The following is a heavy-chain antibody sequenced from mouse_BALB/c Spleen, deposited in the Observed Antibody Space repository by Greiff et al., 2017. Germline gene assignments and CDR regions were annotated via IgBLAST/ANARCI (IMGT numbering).Heavy chain of an antibody. V-gene: IGHV3-2*02. J-gene: IGHJ4*01. D-gene: IGHD2-3*01. Sequence: EVKLQESGPGLVKPSQSLSLTCTVTGYSITSDYAWNWIRQFPGNKLEWMGYISYSGSTSYNPSLKSRISITRDTSKNQFFLQLNSVTTEDTATYYCARGDGYDAMDCWGQGTSVTVSS. CDR2: ISYSGST. CDR1: GYSITSDYA. CDR3: ARGDGYDAMDC.